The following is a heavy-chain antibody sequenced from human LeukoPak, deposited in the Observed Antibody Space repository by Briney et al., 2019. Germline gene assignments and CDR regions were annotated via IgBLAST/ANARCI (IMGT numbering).Heavy chain of an antibody. CDR3: ARVGRGSRSYCNFLAVDGMDV. CDR2: INHSGST. Sequence: SETLSLTCAVYGGSFSGYYWRWIRQPPGKGLEWIGEINHSGSTNYSPSLKSRVTISVDTSKNQFSLRLSSVTAADTAVYYCARVGRGSRSYCNFLAVDGMDVWGQGTTVTVSS. J-gene: IGHJ6*02. D-gene: IGHD3-10*01. V-gene: IGHV4-34*01. CDR1: GGSFSGYY.